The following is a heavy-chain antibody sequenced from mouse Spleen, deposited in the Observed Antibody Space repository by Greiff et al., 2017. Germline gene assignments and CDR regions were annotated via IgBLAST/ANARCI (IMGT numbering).Heavy chain of an antibody. CDR3: ARGVRRGLWYFDV. V-gene: IGHV1S137*01. D-gene: IGHD2-14*01. CDR2: ISTYYGDA. CDR1: GYTFTDYA. J-gene: IGHJ1*01. Sequence: VKLQESGAELVRPGVSVKISCKGSGYTFTDYAMHWVKQSHAKSLEWIGVISTYYGDASYNQKFKGKATMTVDKSSSTAYMELARLTSEDSAIYYCARGVRRGLWYFDVWGAGTTVTVSS.